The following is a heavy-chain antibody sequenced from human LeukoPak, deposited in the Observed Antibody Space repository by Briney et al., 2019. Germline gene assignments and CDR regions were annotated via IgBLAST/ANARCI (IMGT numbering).Heavy chain of an antibody. J-gene: IGHJ4*02. Sequence: GGSLRLSCAASGFTFSSYSMNWVRQAPGKGLEWVSSISSSSSYIYYADSAKGRFTISRDNSKNTLYLQMNSLRAEDTAVYYCAKDVGYEGYWGQGTLVTVSS. CDR1: GFTFSSYS. CDR2: ISSSSSYI. D-gene: IGHD5-18*01. CDR3: AKDVGYEGY. V-gene: IGHV3-21*01.